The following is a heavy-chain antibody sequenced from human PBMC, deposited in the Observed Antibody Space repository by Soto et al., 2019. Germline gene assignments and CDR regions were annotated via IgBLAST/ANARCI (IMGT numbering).Heavy chain of an antibody. D-gene: IGHD6-19*01. CDR3: ARAPSSGWKYYFDY. V-gene: IGHV4-59*01. Sequence: PSETLSLTCAVYGGSFSGYYWSWIRQPPGKGLEWIGYIYYSGSTNYNPSLKSRVTISVDTSKNQFSLKLSSVTAADTAVYYCARAPSSGWKYYFDYWGQGTLVTVSP. CDR1: GGSFSGYY. J-gene: IGHJ4*02. CDR2: IYYSGST.